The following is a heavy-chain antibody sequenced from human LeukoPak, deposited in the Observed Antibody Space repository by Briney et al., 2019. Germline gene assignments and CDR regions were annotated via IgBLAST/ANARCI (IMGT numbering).Heavy chain of an antibody. CDR3: ARVGADGSGFLFDY. J-gene: IGHJ4*02. Sequence: SETLSLTCAVYGGSFSGYYWSWIRQPPGKGLEWIGEINHSGSTNYNPSLRSRVTISVDTSKNQFSLKLSSVTAADTAVYYCARVGADGSGFLFDYWGQGTLVTVSS. CDR2: INHSGST. CDR1: GGSFSGYY. D-gene: IGHD3-10*01. V-gene: IGHV4-34*01.